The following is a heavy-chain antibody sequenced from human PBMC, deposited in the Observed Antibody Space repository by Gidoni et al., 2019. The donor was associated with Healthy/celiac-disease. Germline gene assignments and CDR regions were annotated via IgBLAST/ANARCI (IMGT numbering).Heavy chain of an antibody. D-gene: IGHD3-3*01. CDR3: ARERYDFWSGYGFDY. CDR2: INPNSGGT. V-gene: IGHV1-2*02. Sequence: QVQLVQSGAEVKKPGASVKVSCKASGYTFTGYYMHWVRQAPGQGLEWMGWINPNSGGTNYAQKFQGRVTMTRDTSISTAYMELSRLRSDDTAVYYCARERYDFWSGYGFDYWGQGTLVTVSS. CDR1: GYTFTGYY. J-gene: IGHJ4*02.